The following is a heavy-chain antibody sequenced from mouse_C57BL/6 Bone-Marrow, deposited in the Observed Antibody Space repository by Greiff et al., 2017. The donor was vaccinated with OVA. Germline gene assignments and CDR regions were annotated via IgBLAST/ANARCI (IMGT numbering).Heavy chain of an antibody. D-gene: IGHD1-2*01. CDR2: IYPGDGDT. CDR1: GYAFSSYW. V-gene: IGHV1-80*01. CDR3: AREGAYGFFDY. Sequence: QVQLQQSGAELVKPGASVKISCKASGYAFSSYWMNWVKQRPGKGLEWIGQIYPGDGDTNYNGKFKGKATLTADKSSSTAYMQLSSLTSEDSAVYFCAREGAYGFFDYWGQGTTLTVSS. J-gene: IGHJ2*01.